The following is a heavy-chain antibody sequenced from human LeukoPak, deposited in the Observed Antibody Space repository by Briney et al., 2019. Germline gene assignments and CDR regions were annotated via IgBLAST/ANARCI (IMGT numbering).Heavy chain of an antibody. V-gene: IGHV3-30-3*01. CDR2: ISYDGSNK. D-gene: IGHD2-15*01. CDR1: GFTFSSYA. CDR3: ARDPRYCSGGSCYHPQYYYYGMDV. J-gene: IGHJ6*02. Sequence: GGSLRLSCAASGFTFSSYAMHWVRQAPGKGLEWVAVISYDGSNKYYADSVKGRFTISRDNSKNTLYLQMNSLRAEDTAVYYCARDPRYCSGGSCYHPQYYYYGMDVWGQGTTVTVSS.